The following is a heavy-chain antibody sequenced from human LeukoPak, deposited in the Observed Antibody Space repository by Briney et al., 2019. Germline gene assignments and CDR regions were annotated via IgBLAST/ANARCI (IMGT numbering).Heavy chain of an antibody. CDR2: IKQDGSEK. CDR1: GFTFSNYW. Sequence: PGGSLRLSCVSSGFTFSNYWMKWVRQAPGKGLEWVANIKQDGSEKYYVDSVKGRFTISRDNAKNSLYLQMNSLRAEDTAVYYCARGGTTVVTPFDYWGQGTLVTVSS. D-gene: IGHD4-23*01. J-gene: IGHJ4*02. CDR3: ARGGTTVVTPFDY. V-gene: IGHV3-7*01.